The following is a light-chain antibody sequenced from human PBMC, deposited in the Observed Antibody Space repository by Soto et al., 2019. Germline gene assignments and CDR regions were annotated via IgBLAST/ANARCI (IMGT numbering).Light chain of an antibody. J-gene: IGKJ1*01. V-gene: IGKV3-15*01. Sequence: DIELTQSPPILSVSPGEGATLSCRASHRISTNLAWYQHIPGQAPRLLIVSSSRRPTDVPARFSGSGSGTDFTLTISSLQSEDSAFYYCQQYNNLPPTFGQGTKVEVK. CDR2: SSS. CDR3: QQYNNLPPT. CDR1: HRISTN.